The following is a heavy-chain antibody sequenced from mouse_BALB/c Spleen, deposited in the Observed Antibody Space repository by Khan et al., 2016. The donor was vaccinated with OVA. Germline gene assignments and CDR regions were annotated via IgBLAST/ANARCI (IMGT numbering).Heavy chain of an antibody. Sequence: QVQLKESGPGLVQSSQSLSITCTVSGLSLTNYGVHWIRQSPGKGLEWLGVIWRGGSTDYNASFMSRLSITKDNSKSQVFFKMNSLQADDTAIYYCAKNLVYSMDYWGQGTSVTVSS. CDR3: AKNLVYSMDY. CDR2: IWRGGST. CDR1: GLSLTNYG. D-gene: IGHD1-1*02. V-gene: IGHV2-5*01. J-gene: IGHJ4*01.